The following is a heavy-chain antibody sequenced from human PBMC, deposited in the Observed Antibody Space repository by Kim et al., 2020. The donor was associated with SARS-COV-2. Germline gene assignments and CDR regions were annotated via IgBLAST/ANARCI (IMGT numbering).Heavy chain of an antibody. CDR3: AKALVGAQYFDY. CDR1: GFTFSSYA. D-gene: IGHD2-15*01. Sequence: GGSLRLSCAASGFTFSSYAMSWVRRAPGKGLEWVSSFGRSDGNTYYADSVKGRFTIARDKSKNTLFLQLNSLRAEDTAVYYCAKALVGAQYFDYWGQGTLVTVSS. CDR2: FGRSDGNT. J-gene: IGHJ4*02. V-gene: IGHV3-23*01.